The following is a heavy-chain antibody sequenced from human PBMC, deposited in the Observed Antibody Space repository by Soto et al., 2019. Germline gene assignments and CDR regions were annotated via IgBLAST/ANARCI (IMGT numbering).Heavy chain of an antibody. V-gene: IGHV1-69*02. CDR1: GGTFSSYT. CDR2: IIPILGIA. D-gene: IGHD5-12*01. CDR3: GRQIRGEMATIYYYYGMDV. Sequence: SVKVSCKASGGTFSSYTISWVRQAPGQGLEWMGRIIPILGIANYAQKFQGRVTITADKSTSTAYMELSSLRSEDTAVYYCGRQIRGEMATIYYYYGMDVWGQGTTVTVSS. J-gene: IGHJ6*02.